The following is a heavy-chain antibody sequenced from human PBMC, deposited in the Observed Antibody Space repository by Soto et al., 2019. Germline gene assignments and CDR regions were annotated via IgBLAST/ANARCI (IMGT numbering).Heavy chain of an antibody. V-gene: IGHV4-59*01. CDR3: ARNYGHAFDI. D-gene: IGHD1-7*01. J-gene: IGHJ3*02. Sequence: SETLSLTCTVSGGSIRSYYWSWIRQPPGKGLEWIGYIYYSGSTNYNPSLKSRVTISVDTSKNQFSLKLSSVTVADTAVYYCARNYGHAFDIWGQGTMVTVSS. CDR1: GGSIRSYY. CDR2: IYYSGST.